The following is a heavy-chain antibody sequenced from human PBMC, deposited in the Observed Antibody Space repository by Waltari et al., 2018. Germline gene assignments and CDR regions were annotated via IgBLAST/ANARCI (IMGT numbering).Heavy chain of an antibody. CDR2: FDPSGTYT. J-gene: IGHJ4*02. CDR3: ARHAFGNSGWHFFDY. Sequence: EVQLVQSGAEINKPGASLRISCQGSGYIFTNHWITWVRQMPGKGLEWMGRFDPSGTYTNYSPSFQGHVTVSADKSISTAYLQWSSLKASDTAIYYCARHAFGNSGWHFFDYWGQGTLVTVSS. D-gene: IGHD6-19*01. CDR1: GYIFTNHW. V-gene: IGHV5-10-1*03.